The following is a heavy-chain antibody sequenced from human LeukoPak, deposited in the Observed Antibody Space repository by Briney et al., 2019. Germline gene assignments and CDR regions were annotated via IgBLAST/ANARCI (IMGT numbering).Heavy chain of an antibody. CDR1: GDSISMHY. D-gene: IGHD3-22*01. Sequence: SETLSLTCSVSGDSISMHYWSWIRQPPGKGLEWIGSIYYSGSTYYNPSLKSRVTVSVDTSKNQFSLKVNSLTAADTAVYYCARRPYHYDIIGPIWGQGTMVTVSS. CDR3: ARRPYHYDIIGPI. CDR2: IYYSGST. J-gene: IGHJ3*02. V-gene: IGHV4-39*07.